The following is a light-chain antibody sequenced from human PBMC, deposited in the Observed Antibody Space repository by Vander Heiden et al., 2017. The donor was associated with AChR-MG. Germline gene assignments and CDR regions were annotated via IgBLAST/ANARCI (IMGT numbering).Light chain of an antibody. CDR3: LHLSIWPPLT. CDR2: DAS. J-gene: IGKJ4*01. Sequence: QPPATLPLSPGERATLSCRASQSIDSFLAWYQQTPGQPPRLLIYDASNRATGVPPRFSGSGSGTDFTLTVSSLEPEDFAVYYCLHLSIWPPLTFGGGTKVEIK. V-gene: IGKV3-11*01. CDR1: QSIDSF.